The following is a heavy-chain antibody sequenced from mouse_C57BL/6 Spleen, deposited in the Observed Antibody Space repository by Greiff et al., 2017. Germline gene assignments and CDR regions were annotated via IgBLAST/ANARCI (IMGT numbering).Heavy chain of an antibody. Sequence: EVKLMESGGGLVKPGGSLKLSCAASGFTFSDYGMHWVRQAPEKGLEWVAYISSGSSTIYYADTVKGRFTISRDNDKNTLFLQMTSLRSEDTAMYYCARDLIYYYGEAMDYWGQGTSVTVSS. CDR1: GFTFSDYG. CDR3: ARDLIYYYGEAMDY. D-gene: IGHD1-1*01. J-gene: IGHJ4*01. CDR2: ISSGSSTI. V-gene: IGHV5-17*01.